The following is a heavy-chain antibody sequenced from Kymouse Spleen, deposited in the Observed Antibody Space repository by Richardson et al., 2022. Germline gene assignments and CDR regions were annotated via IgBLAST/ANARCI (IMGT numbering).Heavy chain of an antibody. Sequence: QVQLVESGGGVVQPGRSLRLSCAASGFTFSSYGMHWVRQAPGKGLEWVAVISYDGSNKYYADSVKGRFTISRDNSKNTLYLQMNSLRAEDTAVYYCAKDRITGTDYYYYGMDVWGQGTTVTVSS. D-gene: IGHD1-7*01. CDR2: ISYDGSNK. CDR1: GFTFSSYG. CDR3: AKDRITGTDYYYYGMDV. J-gene: IGHJ6*02. V-gene: IGHV3-30*18.